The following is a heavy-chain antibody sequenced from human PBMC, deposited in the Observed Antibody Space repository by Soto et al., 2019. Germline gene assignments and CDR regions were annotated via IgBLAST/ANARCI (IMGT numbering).Heavy chain of an antibody. CDR2: IVPMFGTS. Sequence: QERLVQSGAEVRKPGSSVKVSCKVTGGTSTRYAINWVRQAPGQGLEWMGGIVPMFGTSKYAQKFQGRVTIIADTSKKIDYMKLRSLRSEDTAVYYCNRGLEYDFWSGYLWGQGTLVSVSS. V-gene: IGHV1-69*06. CDR1: GGTSTRYA. CDR3: NRGLEYDFWSGYL. D-gene: IGHD3-3*01. J-gene: IGHJ4*02.